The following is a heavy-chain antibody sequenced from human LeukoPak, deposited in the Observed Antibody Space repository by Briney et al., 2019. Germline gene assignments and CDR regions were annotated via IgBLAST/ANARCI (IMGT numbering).Heavy chain of an antibody. V-gene: IGHV4-59*01. D-gene: IGHD6-19*01. CDR1: GGSISSYY. J-gene: IGHJ4*02. Sequence: SETLSLTCTVSGGSISSYYWSWIRQPPGKGLEWIGYIYYSGSTNYNPSLKSRVTISVDTSKNQFSLKLSSVTAADTAVYYCARDRAVAGIDYWGQGTLVTVSS. CDR2: IYYSGST. CDR3: ARDRAVAGIDY.